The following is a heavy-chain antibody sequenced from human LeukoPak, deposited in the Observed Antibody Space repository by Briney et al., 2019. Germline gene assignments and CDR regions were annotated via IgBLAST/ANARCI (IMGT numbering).Heavy chain of an antibody. CDR2: IYPGDSDT. J-gene: IGHJ4*02. D-gene: IGHD5-18*01. V-gene: IGHV5-51*01. CDR1: GYSFTSYW. Sequence: GESLKISCKGSGYSFTSYWIGWVRQMPGKGLEWMGIIYPGDSDTRYSPSFQGQVTISADKSISTAYLQWSSLKASDTAMYYCARHGRALGTAMVGDYWGQGTLVTVSS. CDR3: ARHGRALGTAMVGDY.